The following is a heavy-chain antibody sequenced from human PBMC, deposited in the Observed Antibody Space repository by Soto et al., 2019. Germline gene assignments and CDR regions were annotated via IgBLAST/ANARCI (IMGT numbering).Heavy chain of an antibody. CDR3: AKVGVATDGDYL. CDR2: ISGGGQAT. CDR1: GFSISNHA. V-gene: IGHV3-23*01. J-gene: IGHJ5*02. D-gene: IGHD3-3*01. Sequence: EGQLLESGGGLVQPGGSLRLSCVVSGFSISNHAMTWVRQAPGEGLEWVAFISGGGQATNYVDSVKGRFIISRDNSKNMVFLQMNSLRIEDTALYFCAKVGVATDGDYLWGQGTVVTVSS.